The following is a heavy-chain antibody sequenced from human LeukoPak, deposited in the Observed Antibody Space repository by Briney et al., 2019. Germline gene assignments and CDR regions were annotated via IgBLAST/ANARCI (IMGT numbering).Heavy chain of an antibody. D-gene: IGHD1-26*01. V-gene: IGHV3-30*18. Sequence: GGSLRLSCAASGFTFSSYGMHWVRQAPGKGLERVAVISYDGSNKYYADSVKGRFTISRDNSKHTLYLQMNSLRAEDTAVYYCAKDRGEWELDYWGQGTLVTVSS. CDR1: GFTFSSYG. J-gene: IGHJ4*02. CDR2: ISYDGSNK. CDR3: AKDRGEWELDY.